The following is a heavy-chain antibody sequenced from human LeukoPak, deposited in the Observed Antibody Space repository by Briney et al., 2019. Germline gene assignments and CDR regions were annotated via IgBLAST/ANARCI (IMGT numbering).Heavy chain of an antibody. CDR1: GFTFSSYA. D-gene: IGHD3-10*01. V-gene: IGHV3-23*01. CDR2: ISGSGGST. Sequence: GRSLRLSCAASGFTFSSYAMSWVRQAPGKGLEWVSAISGSGGSTYYADSVKGRFTISRDNSKNTLYLQMNSLRAEDTAVYYCAKGDRRDYYYYYMDVWGKGTTVTVSS. J-gene: IGHJ6*03. CDR3: AKGDRRDYYYYYMDV.